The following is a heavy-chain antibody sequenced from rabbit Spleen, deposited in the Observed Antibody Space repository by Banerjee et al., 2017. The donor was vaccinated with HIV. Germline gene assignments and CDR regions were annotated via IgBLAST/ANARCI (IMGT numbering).Heavy chain of an antibody. Sequence: QEQLEESGGGLVQPEGSLTLTCKASGFYFSDRDVMCWVRQAPGKGLEWIACINTATGKAVYATWVNGRFTISSHDAQNTLYLQLSSLTVADTATYFCVRARPYPFVLWGPGTLVTVS. V-gene: IGHV1S47*01. CDR1: GFYFSDRDV. D-gene: IGHD1-1*01. CDR2: INTATGKA. CDR3: VRARPYPFVL. J-gene: IGHJ6*01.